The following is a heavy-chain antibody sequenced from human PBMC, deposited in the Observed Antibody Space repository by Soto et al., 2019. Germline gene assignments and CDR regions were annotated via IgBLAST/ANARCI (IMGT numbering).Heavy chain of an antibody. CDR2: INAGNGNT. Sequence: QVQLVQSGAEVKKPGASVKVSCKASGYTFTSYAIHWVRQAPGQWLEWMGWINAGNGNTKYQGRVTITRDTSASTAYMELSSLRSEDTAVYYCARGLFPFDYWGQGTLVTVSS. CDR3: ARGLFPFDY. D-gene: IGHD2-21*01. CDR1: GYTFTSYA. V-gene: IGHV1-3*01. J-gene: IGHJ4*02.